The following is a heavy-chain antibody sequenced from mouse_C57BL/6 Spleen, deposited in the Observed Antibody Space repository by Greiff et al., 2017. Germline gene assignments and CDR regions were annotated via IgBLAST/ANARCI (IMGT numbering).Heavy chain of an antibody. CDR3: VRGRYYYGSSFYAMDY. Sequence: VQLKESGGGLVQPKGSLKLSCAASGFTFNTYAMHWVRQAPGKGLEWVARIRSKSSNYATYYADSVKDRFTISRDDSQSMLYLQMNNLKTEDTAMYYCVRGRYYYGSSFYAMDYWGQGTSVTVSS. D-gene: IGHD1-1*01. CDR2: IRSKSSNYAT. V-gene: IGHV10-3*01. J-gene: IGHJ4*01. CDR1: GFTFNTYA.